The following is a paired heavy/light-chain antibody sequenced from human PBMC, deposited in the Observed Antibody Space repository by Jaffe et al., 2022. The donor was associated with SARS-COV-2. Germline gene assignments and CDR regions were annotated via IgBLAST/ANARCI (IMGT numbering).Heavy chain of an antibody. CDR2: ISSYNRNT. D-gene: IGHD3-9*01. CDR1: GYTFSSYG. Sequence: QVQLVQSGAEVKKPGASVKVSCKASGYTFSSYGISWVRQAPGQGLEWMGWISSYNRNTKYAQNLQGRVTMTTDTSTSTAYMELRSLRSDDTALYYCARAPRSDWFDAFEIWGQGTMVTVS. CDR3: ARAPRSDWFDAFEI. V-gene: IGHV1-18*01. J-gene: IGHJ3*02.
Light chain of an antibody. J-gene: IGKJ4*01. V-gene: IGKV4-1*01. Sequence: DIVMTQSPDSLAVSLGERATINCKSSQSVLSSSNNKNYLAWYQQKPGQPPKLLIYWASTRESGVPDRFSGSGSGTDFTLTISSLQAEDVAVYYCHQYYSTSLTFGGGTKVEIK. CDR2: WAS. CDR3: HQYYSTSLT. CDR1: QSVLSSSNNKNY.